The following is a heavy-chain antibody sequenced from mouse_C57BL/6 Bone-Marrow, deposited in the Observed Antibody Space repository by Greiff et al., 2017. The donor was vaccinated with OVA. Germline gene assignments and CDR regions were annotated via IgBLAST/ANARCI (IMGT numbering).Heavy chain of an antibody. J-gene: IGHJ3*01. CDR1: GYTFTSYW. CDR2: IYPGNSDT. Sequence: VQLQQSGTVLARPGASVKMSCKTSGYTFTSYWMHWVKQRPGQGLEWIGAIYPGNSDTSYNQKFKGKAKLTAVTSASTAYMELSSRTNEDSAVYYCTRRKTAQAPAWFAYWGQGTLVTVSA. D-gene: IGHD3-2*02. V-gene: IGHV1-5*01. CDR3: TRRKTAQAPAWFAY.